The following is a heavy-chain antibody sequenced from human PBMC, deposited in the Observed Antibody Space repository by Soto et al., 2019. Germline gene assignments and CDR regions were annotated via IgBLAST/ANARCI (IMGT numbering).Heavy chain of an antibody. D-gene: IGHD1-26*01. CDR1: GFTFSSYA. J-gene: IGHJ5*02. CDR2: ISGSGGST. CDR3: AKDQRDYTGSYLAA. Sequence: GGSLRLSCAASGFTFSSYAMSWVRQAPGKGLEWVSAISGSGGSTYYADSVKGRFTISRDNSKNTLYLQMNSLRAEDTAVYYCAKDQRDYTGSYLAAWGQGTLVTLSS. V-gene: IGHV3-23*01.